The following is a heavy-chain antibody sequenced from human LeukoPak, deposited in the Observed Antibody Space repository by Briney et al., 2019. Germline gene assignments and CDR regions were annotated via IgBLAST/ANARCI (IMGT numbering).Heavy chain of an antibody. Sequence: PGGSLRLSCAASGFTFSSYWMSWVRQAPGKGLEWVANIKQDGSEKYYVDSVKGRFTISRDNAKNSLYLQMNSLRAEDTAVYYCARRAVRWELYYFDYWGQGTLVTVSS. CDR3: ARRAVRWELYYFDY. J-gene: IGHJ4*02. CDR1: GFTFSSYW. CDR2: IKQDGSEK. V-gene: IGHV3-7*01. D-gene: IGHD1-26*01.